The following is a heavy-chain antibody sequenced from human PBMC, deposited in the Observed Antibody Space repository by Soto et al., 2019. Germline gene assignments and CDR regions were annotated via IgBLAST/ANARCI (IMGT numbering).Heavy chain of an antibody. CDR3: ARVGGRYHDAFDF. CDR1: GYTFTNYA. D-gene: IGHD3-16*02. Sequence: VHLVQSGAEVKRPGASLKVSCKASGYTFTNYAMHWVRQAPGHSLEWMGWINVNTGDTKHSNKFQDRGTITRDTSATTVYMEPTSLKTVDTSVYFCARVGGRYHDAFDFWGPGTMVPVSS. V-gene: IGHV1-3*01. CDR2: INVNTGDT. J-gene: IGHJ3*01.